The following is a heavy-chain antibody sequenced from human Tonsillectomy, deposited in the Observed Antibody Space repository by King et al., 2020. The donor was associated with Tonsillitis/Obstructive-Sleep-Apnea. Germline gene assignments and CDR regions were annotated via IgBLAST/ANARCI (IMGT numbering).Heavy chain of an antibody. V-gene: IGHV4-39*01. Sequence: QLQESGPGLVKPSETLSLTCTVSGVSISSTSYQWGWIRQPPGKGLEWIASIFYSGSTYYNPSLKSRVTISVDTSKNQISLKLSSVTAADTAVYYCARVHPDYYDAIGYAYYFDYWGQGTLVTVSS. CDR2: IFYSGST. J-gene: IGHJ4*02. CDR3: ARVHPDYYDAIGYAYYFDY. D-gene: IGHD3-22*01. CDR1: GVSISSTSYQ.